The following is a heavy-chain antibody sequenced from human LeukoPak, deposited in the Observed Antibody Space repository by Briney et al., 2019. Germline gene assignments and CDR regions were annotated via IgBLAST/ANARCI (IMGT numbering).Heavy chain of an antibody. D-gene: IGHD3-9*01. CDR2: IYSSGST. J-gene: IGHJ4*02. CDR1: SGSISGYY. CDR3: ARDRGRYFDGPQTDY. Sequence: SETLSLTCTVSSGSISGYYWSWIRQPAGKGLEWIGYIYSSGSTNYNPSLKSRVTISLDTSRNQFSLKLTSVSAADTAVYYCARDRGRYFDGPQTDYWGQGILVTVSS. V-gene: IGHV4-59*01.